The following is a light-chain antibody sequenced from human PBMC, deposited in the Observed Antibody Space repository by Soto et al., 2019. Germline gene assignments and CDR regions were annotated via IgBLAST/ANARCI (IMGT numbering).Light chain of an antibody. J-gene: IGLJ3*02. CDR2: SNN. V-gene: IGLV1-44*01. CDR3: AAWDDSLNAWV. CDR1: SSNIGSNT. Sequence: QPVLTQPLSASGTPGQRVTISCSGSSSNIGSNTVNWYQQLPGTAPKLLIYSNNQRPSGVPDRFSGSKSGTSASLAISGLQSEDEADYYCAAWDDSLNAWVFGGGTKVTVL.